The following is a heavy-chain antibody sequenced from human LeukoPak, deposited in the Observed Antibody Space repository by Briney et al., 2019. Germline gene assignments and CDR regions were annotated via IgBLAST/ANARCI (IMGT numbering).Heavy chain of an antibody. J-gene: IGHJ3*02. D-gene: IGHD3-9*01. CDR2: INESGST. Sequence: SETLSLTCTVSGGSISSSSYYWSRIRQPPGKGLEWIGDINESGSTNYNSSLKSQVTFSLDTSKSQFSLKLSSVTAADTALYYCARYFDWPNAFDIWGQGAMVTVSS. V-gene: IGHV4-39*01. CDR1: GGSISSSSYY. CDR3: ARYFDWPNAFDI.